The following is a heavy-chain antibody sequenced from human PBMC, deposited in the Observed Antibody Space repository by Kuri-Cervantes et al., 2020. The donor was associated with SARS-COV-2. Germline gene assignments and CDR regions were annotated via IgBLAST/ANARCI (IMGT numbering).Heavy chain of an antibody. CDR3: ARSPPNGDYDGWFDY. V-gene: IGHV1-46*01. J-gene: IGHJ4*02. CDR1: GYTFTSYC. D-gene: IGHD4-17*01. Sequence: ASVKVSCKASGYTFTSYCMHWVRQAPGQGLEWMGIINPSGGSTSYAQKFQGRVTMTRDTSTSTVYMELSSLRSEDTAVYYCARSPPNGDYDGWFDYWGQGTLITVSS. CDR2: INPSGGST.